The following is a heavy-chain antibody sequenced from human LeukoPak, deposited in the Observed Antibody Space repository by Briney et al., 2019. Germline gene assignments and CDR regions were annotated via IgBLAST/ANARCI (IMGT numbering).Heavy chain of an antibody. CDR1: GGSISSSSYY. J-gene: IGHJ6*03. D-gene: IGHD3-3*01. Sequence: SETLSLTCTVSGGSISSSSYYWGWIRQPPGKGLEWIGSIYYSGSTYYNPSLKSRVTISVDTSKNQFSLKLSSVTAADTAVYYCARGAEDFWSGYYYYYMDVWGKGTTVTVSS. V-gene: IGHV4-39*01. CDR2: IYYSGST. CDR3: ARGAEDFWSGYYYYYMDV.